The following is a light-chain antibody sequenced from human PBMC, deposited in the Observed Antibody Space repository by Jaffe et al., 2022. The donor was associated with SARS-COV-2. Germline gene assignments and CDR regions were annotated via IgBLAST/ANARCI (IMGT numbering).Light chain of an antibody. V-gene: IGKV3-15*01. CDR2: GAS. Sequence: EIMMTQSPATLSASPGDRVTLSCRASQSVRSNLAWHQRKPGQAPRLLIYGASYRATGIPARFTASGSGTEFTLTISSLQSDDFAFYYCQQYDNWPPTFGQGTTVEF. CDR1: QSVRSN. J-gene: IGKJ1*01. CDR3: QQYDNWPPT.